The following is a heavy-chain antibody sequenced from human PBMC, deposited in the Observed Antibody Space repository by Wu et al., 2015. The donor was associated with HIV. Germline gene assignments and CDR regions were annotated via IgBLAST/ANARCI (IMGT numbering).Heavy chain of an antibody. CDR3: ATSYYGSGSYPTFYYYYAMDV. D-gene: IGHD3-10*01. CDR1: GYSFRSYG. Sequence: QVQLVQSGGEVKKPGASVKVSCKASGYSFRSYGISWVRQAPGQGLEWVGWMNSNNGKTGYGQKFQGRVAMTRNISTRTAYMELSGLKSEDTAVYYCATSYYGSGSYPTFYYYYAMDVWGQGTTVTVSS. J-gene: IGHJ6*02. V-gene: IGHV1-8*01. CDR2: MNSNNGKT.